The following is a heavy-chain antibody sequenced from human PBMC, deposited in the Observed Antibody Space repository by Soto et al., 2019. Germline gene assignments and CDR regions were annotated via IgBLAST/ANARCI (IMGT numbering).Heavy chain of an antibody. Sequence: QVQLVQSGAAVRKPGSSVKVSCKASGGTFTKYAITWVRQAPRQGLEWMGGIVPLPGTTNYAQKFRGRVTISADESTSTAYLELSSLRSEDTAIYYCAINYYDSSAYLYWGQGTLVTVSS. D-gene: IGHD3-22*01. CDR1: GGTFTKYA. CDR3: AINYYDSSAYLY. CDR2: IVPLPGTT. J-gene: IGHJ4*02. V-gene: IGHV1-69*01.